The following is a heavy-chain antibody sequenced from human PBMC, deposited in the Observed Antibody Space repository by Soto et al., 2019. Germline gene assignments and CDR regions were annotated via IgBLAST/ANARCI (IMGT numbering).Heavy chain of an antibody. Sequence: PSQTLSLTCAISGDSVSSNSAAWNWIRQSPSRGLEWLGRTYYRSKWYNDYAVSVKSRITINPDTSKNQFSLQLNSVTPEDTAVYFCARTLSSSPENWFDPWGQGTLVTVSS. CDR2: TYYRSKWYN. J-gene: IGHJ5*02. CDR1: GDSVSSNSAA. CDR3: ARTLSSSPENWFDP. D-gene: IGHD6-6*01. V-gene: IGHV6-1*01.